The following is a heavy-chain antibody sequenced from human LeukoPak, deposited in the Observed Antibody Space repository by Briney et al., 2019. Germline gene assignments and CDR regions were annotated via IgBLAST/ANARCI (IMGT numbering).Heavy chain of an antibody. Sequence: PSQTLSLTCTVSGGSISSGSYYWSWIRQPAGKGLEWIGRIYTSGSTNYNPSLKSRVTISVDTSKNQFSLKLSSVTAADTAVYYCARLAKIQLWLTRGGANCDYWGQGTLVTVSS. V-gene: IGHV4-61*02. D-gene: IGHD5-18*01. J-gene: IGHJ4*02. CDR2: IYTSGST. CDR1: GGSISSGSYY. CDR3: ARLAKIQLWLTRGGANCDY.